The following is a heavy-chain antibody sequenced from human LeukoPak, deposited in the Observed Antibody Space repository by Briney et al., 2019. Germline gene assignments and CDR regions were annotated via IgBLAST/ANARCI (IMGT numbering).Heavy chain of an antibody. V-gene: IGHV4-30-2*01. J-gene: IGHJ5*02. Sequence: SETLSLTCAVSGGSISSGGYSWSWIRQPPGKGLEGIGYIYHSGSTYYNPSLKSRVTISVDRSKNQFSLKLSSVTAADTAVYYCARGLTSLNWFDPWGQGTLVTVSS. CDR3: ARGLTSLNWFDP. D-gene: IGHD4/OR15-4a*01. CDR1: GGSISSGGYS. CDR2: IYHSGST.